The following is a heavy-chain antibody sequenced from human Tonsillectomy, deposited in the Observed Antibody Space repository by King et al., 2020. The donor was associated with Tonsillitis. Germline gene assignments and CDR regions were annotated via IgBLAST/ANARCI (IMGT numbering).Heavy chain of an antibody. Sequence: VQLQESGPGLVKPSQTLSLTCTVSDGSISDGAYYWSWIRQHPGRGLEWIGYIYYSGSTFYNPSLKSRVTLSVDTSKNQFSLKLSSVTAADTAVYYCAXVLPTIFGVVNFFYYMDVWGKGTTVTVSS. V-gene: IGHV4-31*03. D-gene: IGHD3-3*01. CDR3: AXVLPTIFGVVNFFYYMDV. CDR1: DGSISDGAYY. J-gene: IGHJ6*03. CDR2: IYYSGST.